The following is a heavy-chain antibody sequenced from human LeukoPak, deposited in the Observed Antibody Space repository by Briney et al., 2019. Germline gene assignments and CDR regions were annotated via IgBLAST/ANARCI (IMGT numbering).Heavy chain of an antibody. Sequence: PSETLSLTCAVYGGSFSGYYWSWIRQPPGKGLEWIGEINHSGSTNYNPSLKSRVTISVDTSKNQFSLKLSSVTAADTAVYYCARSPVGMAPRPYRKTYYFDYWGQGTLVTVSS. CDR3: ARSPVGMAPRPYRKTYYFDY. J-gene: IGHJ4*02. CDR2: INHSGST. CDR1: GGSFSGYY. D-gene: IGHD5-24*01. V-gene: IGHV4-34*01.